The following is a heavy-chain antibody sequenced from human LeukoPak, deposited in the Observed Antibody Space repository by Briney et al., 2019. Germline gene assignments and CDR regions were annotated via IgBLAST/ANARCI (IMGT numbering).Heavy chain of an antibody. CDR2: GSYSGRT. CDR3: ARRNVVVPTTMARAFDL. CDR1: GGSISSSSYY. V-gene: IGHV4-39*01. Sequence: PSETLSLTCTVSGGSISSSSYYWGWIRQPPGKGLEWTGSGSYSGRTYYNPSLKSRVTISVDTSKTQFSLKLSSVTAADTAVYYCARRNVVVPTTMARAFDLWGQGTMVTVSS. J-gene: IGHJ3*01. D-gene: IGHD2-2*01.